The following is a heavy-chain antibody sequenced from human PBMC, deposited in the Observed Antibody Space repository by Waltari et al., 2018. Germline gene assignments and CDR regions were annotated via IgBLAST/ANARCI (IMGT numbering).Heavy chain of an antibody. CDR3: ARVVYATMVYYGMDV. V-gene: IGHV1-69*08. CDR2: IIPIFGTA. D-gene: IGHD2-8*02. J-gene: IGHJ6*02. CDR1: GGTFSSYA. Sequence: QVQLVQSGAEVKKPGSSVKVSCKASGGTFSSYAISWVRQAPGQGLEWMGRIIPIFGTANYAQKCQGRVTITADKSTSTAYMELSSLRSEDTAVYYCARVVYATMVYYGMDVWGQGTTVIVSS.